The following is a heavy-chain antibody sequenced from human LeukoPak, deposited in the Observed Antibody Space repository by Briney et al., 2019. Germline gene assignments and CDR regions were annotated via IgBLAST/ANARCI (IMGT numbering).Heavy chain of an antibody. CDR1: GFSFDDYA. V-gene: IGHV3-9*03. CDR2: INWNSGSI. CDR3: AKSSSPMVVVAISDSYFDL. D-gene: IGHD3-22*01. Sequence: PGGSLRLSCVASGFSFDDYAMHWVRQAPGKGLEWVSGINWNSGSIGYADSVKGRFTISRDNARNSLYLQMNGLRLEDMALYYCAKSSSPMVVVAISDSYFDLWGRGTLVTVSS. J-gene: IGHJ2*01.